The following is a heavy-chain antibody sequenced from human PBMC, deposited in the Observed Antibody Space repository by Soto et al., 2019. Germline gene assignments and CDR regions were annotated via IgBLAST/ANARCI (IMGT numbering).Heavy chain of an antibody. D-gene: IGHD3-22*01. CDR1: GFTFSSYW. V-gene: IGHV3-74*01. CDR3: AREWGSMMCPGY. J-gene: IGHJ4*02. Sequence: GGSLRLSCAASGFTFSSYWMHWVRQAPGKGLVWVSRINTDGSSTSYADSVKGRFTISRDNAKNTLYLQMNSLRADDTAVYYCAREWGSMMCPGYWGQGTLVTVSS. CDR2: INTDGSST.